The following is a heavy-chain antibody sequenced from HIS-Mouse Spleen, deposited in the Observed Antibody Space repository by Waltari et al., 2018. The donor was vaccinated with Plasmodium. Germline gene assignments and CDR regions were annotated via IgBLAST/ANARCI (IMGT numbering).Heavy chain of an antibody. D-gene: IGHD5-12*01. V-gene: IGHV1-2*02. CDR3: AVGRWLQPRDY. CDR2: SNPNRGGT. CDR1: GYTFTGYY. Sequence: QVQLVQSGAEVKKPGASVKVSCKASGYTFTGYYMHWGRQAPGQGLGWMGWSNPNRGGTNYAENFQGRVTMTRETSISTAYMELSRLRSDDTAVNDCAVGRWLQPRDYWGQGTLVTVSS. J-gene: IGHJ4*02.